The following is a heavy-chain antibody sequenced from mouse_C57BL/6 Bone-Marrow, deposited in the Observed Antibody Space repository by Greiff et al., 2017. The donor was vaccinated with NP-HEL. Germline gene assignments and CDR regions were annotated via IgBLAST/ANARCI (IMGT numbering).Heavy chain of an antibody. CDR3: ARGRDYGYDESAMDY. J-gene: IGHJ4*01. D-gene: IGHD2-2*01. V-gene: IGHV1-55*01. Sequence: QVQLQQPGAELVKPGASVKMSCKASGYTFTSYWITWVKQRPGQGLEWIGDIYPGSGSTNYNEKFKSKATLTVDTSSSTAYMQLSSLTSEDSAVYYDARGRDYGYDESAMDYWDQGTAVTVTS. CDR1: GYTFTSYW. CDR2: IYPGSGST.